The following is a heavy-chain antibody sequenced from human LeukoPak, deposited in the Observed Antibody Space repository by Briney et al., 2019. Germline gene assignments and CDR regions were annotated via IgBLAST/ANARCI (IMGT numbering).Heavy chain of an antibody. V-gene: IGHV3-33*01. J-gene: IGHJ6*04. Sequence: GGSLRLSCAASGFTFSSYGRHWVRQAPGKGLEWVAVIWYDGSNKYYAGSVKGRFTISRDNSKNTLYLQMNSLRAEDTAVYYCAREAGITIFFYYYYGMDVWGKGTTVTVSS. CDR1: GFTFSSYG. CDR2: IWYDGSNK. CDR3: AREAGITIFFYYYYGMDV. D-gene: IGHD3-9*01.